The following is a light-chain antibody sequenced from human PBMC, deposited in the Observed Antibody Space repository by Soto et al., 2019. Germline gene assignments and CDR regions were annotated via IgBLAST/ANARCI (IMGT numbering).Light chain of an antibody. CDR2: GAS. CDR1: QTVSSVH. Sequence: KGLKNSVGAVSLNPGERATLSSRASQTVSSVHLAWYQQKPGQAPRLLIYGASRRATGIPDRFSGSGSGTDLTLTICRLEPEDLTVYYCQEYDNPLCTSGHGAKVDIK. V-gene: IGKV3-20*01. J-gene: IGKJ1*01. CDR3: QEYDNPLCT.